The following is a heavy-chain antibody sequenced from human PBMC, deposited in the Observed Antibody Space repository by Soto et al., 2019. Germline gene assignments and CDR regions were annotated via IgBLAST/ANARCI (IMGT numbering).Heavy chain of an antibody. J-gene: IGHJ4*02. CDR2: IYYSGST. Sequence: SETLSLTCTVSGGSISSYFWSWIRQPPGKGLERIGYIYYSGSTNYNPSLKSRVTISVDTSKNQFSLKLTSMTAADTAIYYCVRGYFDWLPTHWGQGTLVTVSS. D-gene: IGHD3-9*01. CDR1: GGSISSYF. V-gene: IGHV4-59*08. CDR3: VRGYFDWLPTH.